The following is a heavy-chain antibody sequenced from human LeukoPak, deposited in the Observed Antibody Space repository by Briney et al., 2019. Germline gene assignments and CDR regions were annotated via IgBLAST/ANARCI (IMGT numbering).Heavy chain of an antibody. CDR3: TREGAYYDLLTHYDSYTYFFGY. CDR1: GFTFGDYT. V-gene: IGHV3-49*04. CDR2: ITSKAYGGTT. D-gene: IGHD3-9*01. J-gene: IGHJ4*02. Sequence: GGSLRLSCTASGFTFGDYTMSWVRQAPGKGLEWVGIITSKAYGGTTEYAASVKGRFTISRDDSKSIAYLQMNSLKTEDTAVYYCTREGAYYDLLTHYDSYTYFFGYWGQGTLVTVSS.